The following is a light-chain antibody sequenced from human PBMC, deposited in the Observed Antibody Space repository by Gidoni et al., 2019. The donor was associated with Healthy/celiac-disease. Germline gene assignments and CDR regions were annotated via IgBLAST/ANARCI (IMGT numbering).Light chain of an antibody. CDR1: SSDVGGYNY. CDR3: NSYTGTNTWV. J-gene: IGLJ3*02. V-gene: IGLV2-14*01. Sequence: QSALTQPASVSGSPGQSITISCTGTSSDVGGYNYVSWFQHHPGKAPKLIIYEVNNRPSGVSNRFSGSKSGNTASLAISGLQAEDEADYYCNSYTGTNTWVFGGGTKVTVL. CDR2: EVN.